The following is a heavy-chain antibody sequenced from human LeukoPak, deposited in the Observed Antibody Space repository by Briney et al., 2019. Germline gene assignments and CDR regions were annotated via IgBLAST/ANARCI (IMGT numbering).Heavy chain of an antibody. Sequence: GGSLRLSCAASGFTFSSYAMTWVRQAPGKGLEWVSAISGSGGSTYYADSVKGRFTISRDNSKNTLYLQMNSLRAEHTAVYYCAKVPAAYNWFDRRVEGSLVTDCS. CDR1: GFTFSSYA. CDR2: ISGSGGST. CDR3: AKVPAAYNWFDR. J-gene: IGHJ5*02. V-gene: IGHV3-23*01. D-gene: IGHD2-2*01.